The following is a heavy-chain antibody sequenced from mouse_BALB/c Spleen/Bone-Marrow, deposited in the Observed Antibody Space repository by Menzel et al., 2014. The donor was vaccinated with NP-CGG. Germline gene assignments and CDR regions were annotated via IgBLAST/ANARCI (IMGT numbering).Heavy chain of an antibody. CDR2: TNSNGGST. D-gene: IGHD2-1*01. V-gene: IGHV5-6-3*01. Sequence: EVKLMESGGGLVQPGGSLKLSCAASGFTFSSYGMSWVRQTPDKRLVLVASTNSNGGSTYYPDSVKGRFTISRDNAKNTLSLQMSSLKSEDTAMYYCARGNYGNYVDYFDYWGQGTPLTVSS. CDR1: GFTFSSYG. CDR3: ARGNYGNYVDYFDY. J-gene: IGHJ2*01.